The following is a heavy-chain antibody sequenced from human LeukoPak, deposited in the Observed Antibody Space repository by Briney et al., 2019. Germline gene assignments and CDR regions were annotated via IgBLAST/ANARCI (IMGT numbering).Heavy chain of an antibody. J-gene: IGHJ4*02. Sequence: GRSLRLSCAASGFTFDDYAMHWVRQAPGKGLEWVSGISWNSDSIGYADSVKGRFTISRDNAKNSLYLQMNSLRAEDTALYYCAKAGVEDNYYFDYWGQGTLVTVSS. CDR2: ISWNSDSI. CDR3: AKAGVEDNYYFDY. CDR1: GFTFDDYA. V-gene: IGHV3-9*01. D-gene: IGHD3-10*01.